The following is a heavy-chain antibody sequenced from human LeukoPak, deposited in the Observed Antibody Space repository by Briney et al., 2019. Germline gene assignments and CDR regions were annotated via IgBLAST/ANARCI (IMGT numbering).Heavy chain of an antibody. CDR3: ARGACSGGSCYSVVGWFDP. V-gene: IGHV1-8*01. Sequence: ASVKVSCKASGYTFTSYDINWVRQATGQGLEWMRWMNPNSGNTGYAQKFQGRVTMTRNTSISTAYMELSSLRSEDTAVYYCARGACSGGSCYSVVGWFDPWGQGTLVTVSS. CDR2: MNPNSGNT. J-gene: IGHJ5*02. D-gene: IGHD2-15*01. CDR1: GYTFTSYD.